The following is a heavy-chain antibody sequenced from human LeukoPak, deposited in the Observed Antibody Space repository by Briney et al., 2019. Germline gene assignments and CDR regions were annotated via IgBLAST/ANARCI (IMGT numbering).Heavy chain of an antibody. Sequence: SETLSLTCTVSGASISTYCWSWIRQPAGKGLEWIGRIYTTGSTNYNPSLKSRVTISVDQSKNQVSLKLNSVTAADTAVYFCAQGPSGWYSPLDYWGQGTLVTVSS. CDR2: IYTTGST. V-gene: IGHV4-4*07. J-gene: IGHJ4*02. CDR3: AQGPSGWYSPLDY. D-gene: IGHD6-19*01. CDR1: GASISTYC.